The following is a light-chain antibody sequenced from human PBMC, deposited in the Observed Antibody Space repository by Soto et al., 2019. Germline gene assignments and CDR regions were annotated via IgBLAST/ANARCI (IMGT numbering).Light chain of an antibody. CDR2: GAY. CDR1: QSVSSSY. V-gene: IGKV3-20*01. J-gene: IGKJ2*02. Sequence: IVWTQSPGTLSLSPGERASLSCRASQSVSSSYLAWYQQKRGQAPKLLIYGAYSRATGNPDMFSGSGSGTVCTLTISGLEPEYCAVYYCQQYGSSPCTFGQGTKLEIK. CDR3: QQYGSSPCT.